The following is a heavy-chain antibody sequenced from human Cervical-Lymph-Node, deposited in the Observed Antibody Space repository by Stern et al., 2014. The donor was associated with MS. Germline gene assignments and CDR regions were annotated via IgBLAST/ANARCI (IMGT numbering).Heavy chain of an antibody. V-gene: IGHV1-69*01. D-gene: IGHD5-12*01. J-gene: IGHJ6*02. CDR1: GDTFSTNG. CDR2: IIPIFRTT. Sequence: VQLVQSGAEVKKPGSSGKVSCKASGDTFSTNGFSWVRQAPGQGLEWMGGIIPIFRTTNYAQKFQGRVTITADESTRTIYMELFSLRSEDTAVYYCARGGYDYEYPWYYYYSMDVWGQGTTVTVSS. CDR3: ARGGYDYEYPWYYYYSMDV.